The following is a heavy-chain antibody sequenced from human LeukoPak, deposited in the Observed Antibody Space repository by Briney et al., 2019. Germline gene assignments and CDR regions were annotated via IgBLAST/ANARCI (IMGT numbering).Heavy chain of an antibody. J-gene: IGHJ4*02. CDR2: INTNTGNP. Sequence: GASVKVSCKASGYTFTTYSMHWVRQAPGQGLEWMGWINTNTGNPTYAQGFTGRFVFSLDTSVSTAYLQISSLKAEDTAVYYCARGSGDYEGSYYFDYWGQGTLVTVSS. CDR3: ARGSGDYEGSYYFDY. CDR1: GYTFTTYS. D-gene: IGHD4-17*01. V-gene: IGHV7-4-1*02.